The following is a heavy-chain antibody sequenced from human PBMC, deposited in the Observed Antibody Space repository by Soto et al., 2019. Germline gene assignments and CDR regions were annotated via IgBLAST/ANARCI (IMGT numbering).Heavy chain of an antibody. CDR2: ISGNNGNT. CDR1: GYTFTTYD. Sequence: QVQLVQSGAEVQKPRASVKVSCKASGYTFTTYDISWVRQAPGQGLEWMGWISGNNGNTNYAQKLQGRVTMTRDTSTSTANMDLRSLRSDDTAVYYCARGGSGSGFDYWGQGTLVTVSS. V-gene: IGHV1-18*04. CDR3: ARGGSGSGFDY. J-gene: IGHJ4*02. D-gene: IGHD3-10*01.